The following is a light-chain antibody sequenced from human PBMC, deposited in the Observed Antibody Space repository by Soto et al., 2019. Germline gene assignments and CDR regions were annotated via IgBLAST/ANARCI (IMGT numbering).Light chain of an antibody. Sequence: EIVLTQSPGTLSVSPGQIATLSFRASQSVGRNYLAWYQQKPGQTPRLLIHGASSRATGIPDRFSGSGSGTDFTLTVSSLEPEDFAVYYCQQYADSPLTFGGGTKVETK. V-gene: IGKV3-20*01. CDR1: QSVGRNY. CDR2: GAS. CDR3: QQYADSPLT. J-gene: IGKJ4*01.